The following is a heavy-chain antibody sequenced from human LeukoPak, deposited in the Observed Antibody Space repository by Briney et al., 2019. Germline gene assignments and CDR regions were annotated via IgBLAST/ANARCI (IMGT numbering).Heavy chain of an antibody. CDR2: FDPDDGVT. V-gene: IGHV1-24*01. D-gene: IGHD1-26*01. CDR3: ATGTSGSYYVGIVRPIDY. CDR1: GYTLTEVP. Sequence: ASVKVSCKVSGYTLTEVPIHWVRQAPGKGLEWMACFDPDDGVTVYAQMFQGRVTMTEDTSSDTGSMELSSLRSEDTAVYYCATGTSGSYYVGIVRPIDYWGEGTLVTVSS. J-gene: IGHJ4*02.